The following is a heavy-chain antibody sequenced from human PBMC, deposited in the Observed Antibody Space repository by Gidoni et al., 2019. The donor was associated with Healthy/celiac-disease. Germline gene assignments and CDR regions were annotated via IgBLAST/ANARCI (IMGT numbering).Heavy chain of an antibody. D-gene: IGHD2-2*01. CDR2: IYHSGST. V-gene: IGHV4-30-2*01. CDR3: ARAQYQLRDLYYFDY. J-gene: IGHJ4*02. Sequence: QLQLQESGSGLVKPSQTLSLTCAVSGGSISSGGYSWSWIRQPPGKGLEWIGYIYHSGSTYYNPSLKSRVTISVDRSKNQFSLKLSSVTAADTAVYYCARAQYQLRDLYYFDYWGQGTLVTVSS. CDR1: GGSISSGGYS.